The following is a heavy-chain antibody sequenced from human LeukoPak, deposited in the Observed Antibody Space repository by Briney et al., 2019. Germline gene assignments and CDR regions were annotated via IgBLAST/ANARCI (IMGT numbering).Heavy chain of an antibody. CDR2: IYYSGST. CDR3: ARAATRRDLDY. Sequence: SETLSLTCTVSGGSISSSSYYWGWIRQPPGKGLEWIGSIYYSGSTYYNPSLRSRVTISVDTSKNQFSLKLSSVTAADTAVYYCARAATRRDLDYWGQGTLVTVSS. V-gene: IGHV4-39*01. D-gene: IGHD1-26*01. CDR1: GGSISSSSYY. J-gene: IGHJ4*02.